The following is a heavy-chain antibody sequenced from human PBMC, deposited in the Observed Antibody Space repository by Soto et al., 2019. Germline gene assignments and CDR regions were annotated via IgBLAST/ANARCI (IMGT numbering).Heavy chain of an antibody. CDR2: MNPNSGNT. CDR3: VRMASSGTLNWFDP. D-gene: IGHD1-1*01. V-gene: IGHV1-8*01. Sequence: ASVKVSCKASESTFMNCDISWVRQATGQGLEWMGWMNPNSGNTGYALKFQGRVSMTRNTSIYTVYLELSSLASDDTAVYYCVRMASSGTLNWFDPWGQGTLVTVSS. J-gene: IGHJ5*02. CDR1: ESTFMNCD.